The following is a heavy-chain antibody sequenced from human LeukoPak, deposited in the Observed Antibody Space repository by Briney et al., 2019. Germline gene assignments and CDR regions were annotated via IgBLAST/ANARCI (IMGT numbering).Heavy chain of an antibody. D-gene: IGHD1-26*01. V-gene: IGHV3-53*01. CDR3: AKEGVRELQDYYYGMDV. Sequence: GGSLRLSCAASEFSVKYNYMTWVRQAPGKGLEWVSLLYSAGSTNYADSVKGRFTISRDNSKNTLYLQMNSLRAEDTAVYYCAKEGVRELQDYYYGMDVWGQGTTVTVSS. CDR1: EFSVKYNY. J-gene: IGHJ6*02. CDR2: LYSAGST.